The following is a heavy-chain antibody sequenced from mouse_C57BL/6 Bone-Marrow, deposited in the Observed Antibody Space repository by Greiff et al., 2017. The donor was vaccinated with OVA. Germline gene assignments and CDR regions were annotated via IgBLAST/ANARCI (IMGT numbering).Heavy chain of an antibody. J-gene: IGHJ1*03. CDR3: AMYGKGYFDV. Sequence: EVKLMESEGGLVQPGSSMKLSCTASGFTFSDYYMAWVRQVPEKGLEWVANINYDGSSTYYLDSLKSRFIISRDNAKNILYLQMSSLKSEDTATYYCAMYGKGYFDVWGTGTTVTVSS. D-gene: IGHD2-10*02. CDR1: GFTFSDYY. V-gene: IGHV5-16*01. CDR2: INYDGSST.